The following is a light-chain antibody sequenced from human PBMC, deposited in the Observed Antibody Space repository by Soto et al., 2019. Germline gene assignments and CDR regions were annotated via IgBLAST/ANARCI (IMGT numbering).Light chain of an antibody. Sequence: DMQMTQSLSTLNASVGDRVSITCRASQGIHEWLAWYQQKPGKAPNLLIYDASRLEAGVPSRFSGSGSGTEFTLTISSLQPEDFATYYCHQYFSEGLFGQGTHLEIK. CDR2: DAS. J-gene: IGKJ2*01. CDR3: HQYFSEGL. CDR1: QGIHEW. V-gene: IGKV1-5*01.